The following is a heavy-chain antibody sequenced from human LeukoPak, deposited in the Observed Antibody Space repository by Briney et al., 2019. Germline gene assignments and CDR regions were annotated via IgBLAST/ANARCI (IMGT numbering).Heavy chain of an antibody. CDR2: ISHSGGIT. J-gene: IGHJ6*02. CDR1: GFTVSSNY. V-gene: IGHV3-23*01. CDR3: AKELTLLDYDRGYYYYGLDV. D-gene: IGHD4-17*01. Sequence: PGGSLRLSCAASGFTVSSNYMSWVRQAPGKGLEWVSMISHSGGITYYADSVKGRFTISRDNSRNTLYLQMNSLSAGDTAVYHCAKELTLLDYDRGYYYYGLDVWGQGTTLTVSS.